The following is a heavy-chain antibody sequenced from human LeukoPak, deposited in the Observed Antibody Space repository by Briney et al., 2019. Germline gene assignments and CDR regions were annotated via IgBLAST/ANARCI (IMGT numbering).Heavy chain of an antibody. Sequence: SETLSLTCAVSGGPFSGYFWSWIRQSSGKGLEWIGEIHNSGTTNYNPSLNSRVTISEDTSKNQFYLNMSSVTAADTAVYYCARQSYDILTGSDAFDIWGQGTMVTVSS. CDR3: ARQSYDILTGSDAFDI. V-gene: IGHV4-34*01. CDR1: GGPFSGYF. D-gene: IGHD3-9*01. J-gene: IGHJ3*02. CDR2: IHNSGTT.